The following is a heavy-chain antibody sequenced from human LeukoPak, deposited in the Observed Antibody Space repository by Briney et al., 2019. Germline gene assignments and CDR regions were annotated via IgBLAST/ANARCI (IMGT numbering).Heavy chain of an antibody. CDR2: ISSSSYI. V-gene: IGHV3-21*01. Sequence: QPGGSLRLSCAASGFTFSSYSMNWVRQAPGKGLEWVSSISSSSYIYYADSVKGRFTISRDNAKNSLYLQMNSLRAEDTAVYYCASGIIDDYGDYYAFDYWGQGTLVTVSS. CDR3: ASGIIDDYGDYYAFDY. D-gene: IGHD4-17*01. CDR1: GFTFSSYS. J-gene: IGHJ4*02.